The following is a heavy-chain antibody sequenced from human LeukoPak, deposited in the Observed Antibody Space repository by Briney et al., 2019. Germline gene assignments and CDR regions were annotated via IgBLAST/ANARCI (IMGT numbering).Heavy chain of an antibody. CDR2: INPNSGGT. Sequence: ASLYLSCTGSAYSFTGYYMHLVREPPGQGPELMGRINPNSGGTKHGQKFQGRVTMTRDTAISTAYMELSRLRSADTAVYYRARALRGLHDDWGQGTLVTVSS. J-gene: IGHJ4*02. CDR1: AYSFTGYY. D-gene: IGHD3-10*01. CDR3: ARALRGLHDD. V-gene: IGHV1-2*02.